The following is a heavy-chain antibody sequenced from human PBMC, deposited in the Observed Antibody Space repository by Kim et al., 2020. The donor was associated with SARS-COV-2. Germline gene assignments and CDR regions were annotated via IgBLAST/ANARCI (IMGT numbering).Heavy chain of an antibody. J-gene: IGHJ6*02. Sequence: SETLSLTCAVYGGSFSGYYWSWIRQPPGKGLEWIGEINHSGSTNYNPSLKSRVTISVDTSKNQFSLKLSSVTAADTAVYYCASAPGQQLARNGMDVWGQGTTVTVSS. V-gene: IGHV4-34*01. CDR2: INHSGST. CDR1: GGSFSGYY. D-gene: IGHD6-13*01. CDR3: ASAPGQQLARNGMDV.